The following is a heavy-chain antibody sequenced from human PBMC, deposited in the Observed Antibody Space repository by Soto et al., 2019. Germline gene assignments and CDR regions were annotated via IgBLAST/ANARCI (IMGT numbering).Heavy chain of an antibody. CDR2: ISDTGSSH. CDR1: GFTFSSYG. V-gene: IGHV3-30*18. J-gene: IGHJ4*02. Sequence: GGSLRLSCVGSGFTFSSYGMHWVRQAPGKGLECVAVISDTGSSHYYAASVEGRFTISRENSKNTLSLHMDRLRVEDTAVYYCAKDRGGDCPDNSCYFGADYWGQGTPVTVSS. CDR3: AKDRGGDCPDNSCYFGADY. D-gene: IGHD2-2*01.